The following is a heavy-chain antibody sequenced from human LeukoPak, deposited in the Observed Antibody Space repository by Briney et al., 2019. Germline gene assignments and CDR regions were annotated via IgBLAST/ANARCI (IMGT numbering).Heavy chain of an antibody. Sequence: PGRSLRLSCAASGFTFSSYAMHWVRQAPGKGLEWVAVISYDGSNKYYADSVKGRFTISRDNARNSLYLQMNSLRAEDTAVYYCARGSSSMVRGAINWFDPWGQGTLVTVSS. V-gene: IGHV3-30*04. D-gene: IGHD3-10*01. J-gene: IGHJ5*02. CDR2: ISYDGSNK. CDR1: GFTFSSYA. CDR3: ARGSSSMVRGAINWFDP.